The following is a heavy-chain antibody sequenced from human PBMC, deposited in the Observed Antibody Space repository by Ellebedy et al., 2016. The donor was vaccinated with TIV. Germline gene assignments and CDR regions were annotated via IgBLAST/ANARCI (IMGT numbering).Heavy chain of an antibody. CDR3: ARHGRGYDLLTGYYPTDYFDY. V-gene: IGHV4-59*08. J-gene: IGHJ4*02. CDR2: IYYSGGT. Sequence: MPSETLSLTCTVSGGSISAYYWSLIRQPPGKALEWIGYIYYSGGTNYNPSLKSRSTISVDTSKNQLYLNLSSVTAADTAVYYCARHGRGYDLLTGYYPTDYFDYWGQGTLVTVSS. D-gene: IGHD3-9*01. CDR1: GGSISAYY.